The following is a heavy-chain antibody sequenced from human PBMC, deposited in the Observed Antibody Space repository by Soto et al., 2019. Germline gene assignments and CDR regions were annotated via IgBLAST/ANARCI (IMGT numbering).Heavy chain of an antibody. V-gene: IGHV2-5*02. CDR2: IYWDDDK. J-gene: IGHJ4*02. CDR3: AHTRIAVAGQPFDY. CDR1: GFSLSTSRVG. Sequence: SGPTMVNPTQTLTLTCTFSGFSLSTSRVGVGWIRQPPGKALEWLALIYWDDDKRYSPSLKSRLTITKDTSKNQVVLTMTNMDPVDTATYYCAHTRIAVAGQPFDYWGQGTLVTVS. D-gene: IGHD6-19*01.